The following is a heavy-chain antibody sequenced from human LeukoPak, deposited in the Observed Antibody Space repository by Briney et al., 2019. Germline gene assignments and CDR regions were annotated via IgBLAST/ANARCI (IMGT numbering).Heavy chain of an antibody. CDR3: AKWVDYSSSSEGDY. V-gene: IGHV3-66*01. CDR1: GFTVSSNY. D-gene: IGHD6-6*01. CDR2: IYSGGST. Sequence: GGSLRLSCAASGFTVSSNYMSWVRQAPGKGLEWVSVIYSGGSTYYADSVKGRFTISRDNSKNTLYLQMNSLRAEDTAVYYCAKWVDYSSSSEGDYWGQGTLVTASS. J-gene: IGHJ4*02.